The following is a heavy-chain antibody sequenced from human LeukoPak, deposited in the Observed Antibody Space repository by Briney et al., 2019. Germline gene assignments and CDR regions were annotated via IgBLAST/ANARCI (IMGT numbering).Heavy chain of an antibody. CDR2: INTNTGNP. CDR3: ARVIDRGGYSGYDFMGDYYYYYYMDV. V-gene: IGHV7-4-1*02. CDR1: GYTFTSYG. Sequence: ASVEVSCKASGYTFTSYGISWVRQAPGQGLEWMGWINTNTGNPTYAQGFTGRFVFSLDTSVSTAYLQISSLKAEDTAVYYCARVIDRGGYSGYDFMGDYYYYYYMDVWGKGTTVTVSS. D-gene: IGHD5-12*01. J-gene: IGHJ6*03.